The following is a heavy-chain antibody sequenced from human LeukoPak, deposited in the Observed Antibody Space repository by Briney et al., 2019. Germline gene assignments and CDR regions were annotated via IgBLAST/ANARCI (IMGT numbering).Heavy chain of an antibody. D-gene: IGHD5-24*01. J-gene: IGHJ4*02. CDR2: IYYSGST. CDR3: ARDRMAIFDY. Sequence: SETLSLTCTVSGGSISSYYWSWIRQPPGKGLEWIGYIYYSGSTKYNPSLKSRVTISVDTSKNQFSLKLSSVTAADTAVYYCARDRMAIFDYWGQGTLVTVSS. V-gene: IGHV4-59*01. CDR1: GGSISSYY.